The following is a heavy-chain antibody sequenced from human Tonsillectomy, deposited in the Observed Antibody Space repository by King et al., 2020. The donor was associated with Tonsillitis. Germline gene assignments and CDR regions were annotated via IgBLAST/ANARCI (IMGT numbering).Heavy chain of an antibody. V-gene: IGHV3-33*05. Sequence: VQLVESGGGVVQPGRSLRLSCAASGFTFSGYGMHWVRQAPGKGREWVAVISYDGSNKYYADSLKGRFTISRDNSKNTLFLRMNSLRAEDTAVYYCTRGDDSSGYYWSFDYWGQGTLVTVSS. CDR2: ISYDGSNK. J-gene: IGHJ4*02. D-gene: IGHD3-22*01. CDR1: GFTFSGYG. CDR3: TRGDDSSGYYWSFDY.